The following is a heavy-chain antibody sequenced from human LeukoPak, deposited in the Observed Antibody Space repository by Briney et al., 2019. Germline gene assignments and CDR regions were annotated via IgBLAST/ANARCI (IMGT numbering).Heavy chain of an antibody. CDR1: GFTVSSNY. CDR3: ARVTFNYYGSGDAFDM. Sequence: GGSLRLSCAASGFTVSSNYMNWVRQAPGKGLEWVSVIYSDGRTYYADSVKARFTISRDNSKNMLYLQMNSLRAEDTAVYYCARVTFNYYGSGDAFDMWGQGTMVTVSS. J-gene: IGHJ3*02. D-gene: IGHD3-10*01. V-gene: IGHV3-66*01. CDR2: IYSDGRT.